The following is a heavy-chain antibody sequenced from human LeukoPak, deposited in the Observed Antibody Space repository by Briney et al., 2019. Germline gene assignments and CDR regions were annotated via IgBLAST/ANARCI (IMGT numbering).Heavy chain of an antibody. D-gene: IGHD3-3*01. CDR1: GGSFSGYY. J-gene: IGHJ4*02. CDR3: ARHTYYDFWSGYLIDY. Sequence: PSETLSLTCAVYGGSFSGYYWSWIRQPPGKGLEWIGYIYYSGSTNYNPSLKSRVTISVDTSKNQFSLKLSSVTAADTAVYYCARHTYYDFWSGYLIDYWGQGTLVTVSS. CDR2: IYYSGST. V-gene: IGHV4-59*01.